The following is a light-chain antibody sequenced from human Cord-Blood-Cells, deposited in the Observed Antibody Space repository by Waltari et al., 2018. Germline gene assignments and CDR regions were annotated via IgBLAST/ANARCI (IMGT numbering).Light chain of an antibody. V-gene: IGLV2-14*01. CDR3: SSYTSGSTLV. CDR1: SSDVGGYNS. J-gene: IGLJ2*01. CDR2: DVS. Sequence: QSALTQPASVPGSPGQSITISCTGTSSDVGGYNSLCWYQQHPGKAPKLMIYDVSRRPSGVSKRFSGTKSCNTAALTTYGLQAADEADDYGSSYTSGSTLVCGGGTKLTVL.